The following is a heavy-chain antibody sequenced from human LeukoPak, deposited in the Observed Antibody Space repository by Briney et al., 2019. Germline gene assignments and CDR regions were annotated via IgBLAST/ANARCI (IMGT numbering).Heavy chain of an antibody. CDR1: GGFINNFY. Sequence: PSETLSLTCTVSGGFINNFYWTWIRQVAGRGLEWIGRIYATGETNYNPSLKSRLTFSVEASKNQFSLRLRSVTAADTAVYYCARESRIRGVSIRESHYFYYYGMNVWGQGTKVIVSS. CDR2: IYATGET. J-gene: IGHJ6*02. CDR3: ARESRIRGVSIRESHYFYYYGMNV. D-gene: IGHD3-10*01. V-gene: IGHV4-4*07.